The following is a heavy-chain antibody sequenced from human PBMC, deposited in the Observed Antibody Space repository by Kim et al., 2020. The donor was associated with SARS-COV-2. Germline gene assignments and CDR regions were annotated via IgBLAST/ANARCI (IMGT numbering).Heavy chain of an antibody. J-gene: IGHJ4*02. CDR2: ISYDGGEK. Sequence: GGSLRLSCGVSGFNFSGYGMHSVRQAPGQGLEWVAVISYDGGEKYQADFVQGRFTISRDNSRNTLYLQMNNLRIGDTALYYCASQSFDYWGQGTPVTVSS. V-gene: IGHV3-30-3*01. CDR1: GFNFSGYG. CDR3: ASQSFDY.